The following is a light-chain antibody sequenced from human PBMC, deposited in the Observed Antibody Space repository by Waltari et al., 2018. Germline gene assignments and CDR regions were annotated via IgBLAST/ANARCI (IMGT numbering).Light chain of an antibody. V-gene: IGKV3-11*01. CDR1: QSVRSY. CDR2: DTS. J-gene: IGKJ4*01. Sequence: EIVLTQSPATLSLSPGERATLSCRARQSVRSYIAWYQQKPGQAPRPLIYDTSNRASGIPARFSGSGSGTDFSLSISSLEPEDFAVYYCQQRHNWPLTFGGGTKVEIK. CDR3: QQRHNWPLT.